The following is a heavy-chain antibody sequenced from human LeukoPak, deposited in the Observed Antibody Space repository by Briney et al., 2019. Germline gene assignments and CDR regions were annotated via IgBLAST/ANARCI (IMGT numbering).Heavy chain of an antibody. D-gene: IGHD3-10*01. J-gene: IGHJ6*02. Sequence: TWVRQPPGKGLGWIGEINHSGSTNYNPSLKSRVTISVDTSKNQFSLKLSSVTAADTAVYYCARGSAYYYGSGSYYPSYYYYGMDVWGQGTTVTVSS. CDR2: INHSGST. CDR3: ARGSAYYYGSGSYYPSYYYYGMDV. V-gene: IGHV4-34*01.